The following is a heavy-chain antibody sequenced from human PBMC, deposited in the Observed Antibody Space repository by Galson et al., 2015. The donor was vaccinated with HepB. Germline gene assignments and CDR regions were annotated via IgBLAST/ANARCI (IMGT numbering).Heavy chain of an antibody. V-gene: IGHV3-64*02. D-gene: IGHD6-19*01. J-gene: IGHJ4*02. CDR1: GFTFSSYA. CDR3: ARGAMGYSSAWYFDH. Sequence: SLRLSCAASGFTFSSYAMYWVRQAPGKGLQYISAISSNGGSTYYVDSVKGRFTISRDNSENTLFLQMGSLRVEDTAVYYCARGAMGYSSAWYFDHWGQGILVTVSS. CDR2: ISSNGGST.